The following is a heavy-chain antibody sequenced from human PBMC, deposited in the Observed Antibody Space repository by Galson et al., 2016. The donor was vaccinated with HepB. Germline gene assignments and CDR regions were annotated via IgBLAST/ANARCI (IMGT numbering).Heavy chain of an antibody. CDR2: VIPMFRTP. V-gene: IGHV1-69*13. D-gene: IGHD5-18*01. J-gene: IGHJ2*01. CDR3: AREGPLLRYCDV. Sequence: SVKVSCKASGGSFSHGVNWLRQAPGQGLEWMGGVIPMFRTPNYAHKFQGRLTITADESTNTAYLELNSLSSEDAAVYYCAREGPLLRYCDVWGRGALVTVSS. CDR1: GGSFSHG.